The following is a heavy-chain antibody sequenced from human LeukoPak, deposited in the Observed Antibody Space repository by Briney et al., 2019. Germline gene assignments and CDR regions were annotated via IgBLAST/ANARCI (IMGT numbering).Heavy chain of an antibody. CDR2: INQDGTES. D-gene: IGHD3-10*01. Sequence: GGSLRLSCAASGFTFSSYWMSWGRQPPGEGLEWVANINQDGTESYYVDSVKGRFTISRDNAKNSLYLQMDSLRAEDSAVYYCARTYDSGSFDYWGQGTLVTVSS. J-gene: IGHJ4*02. CDR3: ARTYDSGSFDY. V-gene: IGHV3-7*01. CDR1: GFTFSSYW.